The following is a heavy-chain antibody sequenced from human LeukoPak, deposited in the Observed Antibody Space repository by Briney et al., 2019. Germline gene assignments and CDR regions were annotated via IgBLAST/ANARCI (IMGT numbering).Heavy chain of an antibody. CDR2: IKQDGREK. V-gene: IGHV3-7*01. Sequence: PGGSLRLSCSASGFTFTCCWMSWVRQTPGKGLEWVASIKQDGREKFYADSVKGRFTISRDNAKNSLYLQVNSLRAEDTAVYCCARVPGVTRYFDSWGQGRLVTVSS. CDR1: GFTFTCCW. CDR3: ARVPGVTRYFDS. D-gene: IGHD4-23*01. J-gene: IGHJ4*02.